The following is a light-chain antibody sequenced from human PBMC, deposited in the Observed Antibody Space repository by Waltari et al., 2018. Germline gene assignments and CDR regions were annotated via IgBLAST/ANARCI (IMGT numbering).Light chain of an antibody. Sequence: DILMTQSPDSLAVSLGERATINSKSTQSVLFSSNNQNYLAWYQQKPRQPPKLLIYWASTRESGVPDRFSGSGSGTDFTLTISSLQAEDVAVYYCQQFYSTPRTFGQGTKVEIK. CDR1: QSVLFSSNNQNY. CDR3: QQFYSTPRT. J-gene: IGKJ1*01. V-gene: IGKV4-1*01. CDR2: WAS.